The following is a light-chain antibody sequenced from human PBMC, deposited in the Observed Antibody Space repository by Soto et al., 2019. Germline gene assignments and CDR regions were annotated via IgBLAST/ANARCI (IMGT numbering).Light chain of an antibody. Sequence: DIVMTQSPDSLAVSLGERATINCKSSQSVLYSSNNKNYLAWYQQKPGQPPKLLIYWASTRESGVPDRFSGSGPGTDFTLTISSLQAEDVAVYYCQEYYSPLLTFGGGTPVEIK. V-gene: IGKV4-1*01. CDR3: QEYYSPLLT. CDR1: QSVLYSSNNKNY. CDR2: WAS. J-gene: IGKJ4*01.